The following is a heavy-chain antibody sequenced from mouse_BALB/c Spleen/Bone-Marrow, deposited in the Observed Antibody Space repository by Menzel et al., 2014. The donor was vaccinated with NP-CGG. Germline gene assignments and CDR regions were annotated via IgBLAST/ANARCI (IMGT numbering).Heavy chain of an antibody. V-gene: IGHV5-9-2*01. CDR3: ASHAYYDKTEVSFVS. J-gene: IGHJ3*01. CDR1: GFTFSSYG. CDR2: ISGGGSYT. D-gene: IGHD2-10*01. Sequence: EVKLVESGGNLVKSGGSLKLSCAASGFTFSSYGMSWVRQTPEKSLEWVGTISGGGSYTFCPDSVKGRFTISRDNAKNNLYLQLNSLRSEDTALYCCASHAYYDKTEVSFVSWGQGTLGTVSA.